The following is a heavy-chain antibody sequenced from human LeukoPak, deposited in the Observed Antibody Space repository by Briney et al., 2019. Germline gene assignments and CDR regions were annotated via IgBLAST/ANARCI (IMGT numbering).Heavy chain of an antibody. CDR3: ARDLLSVVVAANLDY. D-gene: IGHD2-15*01. Sequence: GASVKVSCKASGGTFSSYAISWVRQAPGQGLEWMGRIIPILGIANYAQKFQGRVTITADKSTSTAYMELSSLRSDDTAVYYCARDLLSVVVAANLDYWGQGTLVTVSS. V-gene: IGHV1-69*04. J-gene: IGHJ4*02. CDR1: GGTFSSYA. CDR2: IIPILGIA.